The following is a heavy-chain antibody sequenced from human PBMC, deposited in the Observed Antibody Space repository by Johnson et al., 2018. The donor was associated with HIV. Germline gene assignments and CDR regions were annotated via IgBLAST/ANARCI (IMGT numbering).Heavy chain of an antibody. V-gene: IGHV3-30-3*01. CDR3: ARGRITLYIVDLRGGSFDM. J-gene: IGHJ3*02. D-gene: IGHD5-12*01. CDR1: GFTFNDYG. Sequence: QVQLVESGGGVVQPGRSLRLSCAASGFTFNDYGMHWVRQAPGKGLEWVAFISYDGTNEYYADSVKGRFTISRNNSKNKLYLQMTSLRPEDTAVYDCARGRITLYIVDLRGGSFDMWGQGTAVTVSS. CDR2: ISYDGTNE.